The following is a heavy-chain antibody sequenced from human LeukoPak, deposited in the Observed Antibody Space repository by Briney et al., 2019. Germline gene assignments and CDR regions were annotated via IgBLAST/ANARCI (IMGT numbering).Heavy chain of an antibody. CDR1: GGSISSSSYY. Sequence: PSETLSLTCTVSGGSISSSSYYWGWIRQPPGKGLEWIGSIYYSGSTYYNPSLKSRVTISVDTSKNQFSLKLSSVTAADTAVYYCASGPLLTYYDFWSGYPGGYYFDYWGQGTLVTVSS. J-gene: IGHJ4*02. D-gene: IGHD3-3*01. CDR3: ASGPLLTYYDFWSGYPGGYYFDY. V-gene: IGHV4-39*01. CDR2: IYYSGST.